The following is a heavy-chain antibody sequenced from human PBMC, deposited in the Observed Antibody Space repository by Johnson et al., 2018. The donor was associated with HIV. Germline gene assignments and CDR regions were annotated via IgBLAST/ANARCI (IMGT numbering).Heavy chain of an antibody. Sequence: VQLLESGGGLVQPGGSLRLSCVGSGFTFSHNWMSWVRQAPGKGPEWVANINNTVTSIHYVDSVKGRFTVSRDNAKRSLFLQMNSLRVEDTAVYFCGSLGDGHQKGAFEIWGHGTMVTVSS. CDR3: GSLGDGHQKGAFEI. J-gene: IGHJ3*02. CDR2: INNTVTSI. V-gene: IGHV3-7*01. CDR1: GFTFSHNW. D-gene: IGHD3-16*01.